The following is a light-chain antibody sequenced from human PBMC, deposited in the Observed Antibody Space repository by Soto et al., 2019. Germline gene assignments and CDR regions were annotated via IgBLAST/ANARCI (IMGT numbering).Light chain of an antibody. CDR1: QSISSW. CDR3: QQYNSYSFT. Sequence: DIQMTQSPSTLSASVGDRVTITCRASQSISSWLAWYQQKPGKAPKLLIYDASSLESGVPSSFSGSGSGTEFTLTISSLKPDDFATYYCQQYNSYSFTFGPGTKVDIK. J-gene: IGKJ3*01. V-gene: IGKV1-5*01. CDR2: DAS.